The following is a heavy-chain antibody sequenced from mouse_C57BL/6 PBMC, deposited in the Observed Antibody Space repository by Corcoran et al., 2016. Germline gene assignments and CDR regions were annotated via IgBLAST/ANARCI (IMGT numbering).Heavy chain of an antibody. CDR3: ARRVYYYGTPYAMDD. J-gene: IGHJ4*01. D-gene: IGHD1-1*01. CDR1: GYAFSSYW. Sequence: QVQLQQSGAELLKPGASVKISCKASGYAFSSYWLNWVKQRPGKGLEWIGQIYPGDGDTNYNGKFQGKATLTADKSSSTADMQLSSLTSEDSAGDYWARRVYYYGTPYAMDDWGQGPAVTVSS. V-gene: IGHV1-80*01. CDR2: IYPGDGDT.